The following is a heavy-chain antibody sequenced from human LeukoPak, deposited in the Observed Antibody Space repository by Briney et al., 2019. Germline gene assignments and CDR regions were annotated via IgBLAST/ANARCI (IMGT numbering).Heavy chain of an antibody. CDR2: INHSGST. CDR3: ARGRRVGSSSGLGY. CDR1: GGSFSGYY. D-gene: IGHD6-6*01. J-gene: IGHJ4*02. V-gene: IGHV4-34*01. Sequence: SEILSLTCAVYGGSFSGYYWSWIRQPPGKGLEWIGEINHSGSTNYNPSLKSRVTISVDTSKNQFSLKLSSVTAADTAVYYCARGRRVGSSSGLGYWGQGTLVTVSS.